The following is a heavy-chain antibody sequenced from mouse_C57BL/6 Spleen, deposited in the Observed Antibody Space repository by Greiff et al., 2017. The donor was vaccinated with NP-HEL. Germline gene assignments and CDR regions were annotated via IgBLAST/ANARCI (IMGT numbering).Heavy chain of an antibody. CDR2: INPGSGGT. Sequence: QVQLKESGAELVRPGTSVKVSCKASGYAFTNYLIEWVKQRPGQGLEWIGVINPGSGGTNYNEKFKGKATLTADKSSSTAYMQLSSLTSEDSAVYFCARGGAIVFDYWGQGTTLTVSS. V-gene: IGHV1-54*01. CDR3: ARGGAIVFDY. J-gene: IGHJ2*01. D-gene: IGHD3-1*01. CDR1: GYAFTNYL.